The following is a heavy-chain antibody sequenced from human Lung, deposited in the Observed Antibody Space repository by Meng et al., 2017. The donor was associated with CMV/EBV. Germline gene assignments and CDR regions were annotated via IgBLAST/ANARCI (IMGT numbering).Heavy chain of an antibody. Sequence: FRFSDYYLSWIRQAPGKGLEWISHISNSGNTISYGDSVKGRFTISRDNAKNSLFLHMISLRVEDTAVYYCATTIIDNWNDEDRFDSCGQGTLVTVSS. CDR2: ISNSGNTI. J-gene: IGHJ4*02. V-gene: IGHV3-11*01. CDR3: ATTIIDNWNDEDRFDS. D-gene: IGHD1-20*01. CDR1: FRFSDYY.